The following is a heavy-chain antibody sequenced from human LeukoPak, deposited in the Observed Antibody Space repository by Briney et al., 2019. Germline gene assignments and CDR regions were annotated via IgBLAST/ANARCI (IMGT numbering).Heavy chain of an antibody. Sequence: AGGSLRLSCATSGFTFSDAWMNWVRQAPGKGLEWVGRIRRNSDGGTIDYAAPVKGRFALSRDDSKNTLCLHMSSLQTEDTAVYYCATDFYDTTWGQGTLVTVSS. V-gene: IGHV3-15*07. CDR1: GFTFSDAW. CDR2: IRRNSDGGTI. J-gene: IGHJ5*02. D-gene: IGHD3-22*01. CDR3: ATDFYDTT.